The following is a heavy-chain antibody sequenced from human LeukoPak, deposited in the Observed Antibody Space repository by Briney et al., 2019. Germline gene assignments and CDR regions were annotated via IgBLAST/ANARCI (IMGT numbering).Heavy chain of an antibody. J-gene: IGHJ4*02. CDR1: GFTFSDYY. Sequence: GGSLRLPCAASGFTFSDYYMSWIRQAPGKGLEWVSYISSSGSTIYYADSVKGRFTISRDNAKNSLYLQMNSLRAEDTAVYYCARDWNYDFWSGYSQDYWGQGTLVTVSS. CDR3: ARDWNYDFWSGYSQDY. V-gene: IGHV3-11*01. CDR2: ISSSGSTI. D-gene: IGHD3-3*01.